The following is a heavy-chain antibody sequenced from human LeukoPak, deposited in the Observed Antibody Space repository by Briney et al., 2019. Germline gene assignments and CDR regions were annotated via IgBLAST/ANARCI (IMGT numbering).Heavy chain of an antibody. CDR1: GGSFRGYY. CDR2: INHSGST. J-gene: IGHJ4*02. Sequence: PSETLSLTCAVYGGSFRGYYWSWIRQPPGKGLEWIGEINHSGSTNYNPSLKSRVTISVDTSKNQFSLKLSSVTAADTAVYYCARALHPGPFDYWGQGTLVTVSS. CDR3: ARALHPGPFDY. V-gene: IGHV4-34*01.